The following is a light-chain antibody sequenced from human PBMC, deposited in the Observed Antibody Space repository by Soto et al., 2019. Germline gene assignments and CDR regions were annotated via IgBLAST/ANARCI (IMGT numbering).Light chain of an antibody. CDR3: QQIYTLPVT. J-gene: IGKJ2*01. V-gene: IGKV1-39*01. CDR2: GAS. Sequence: DIQMTQSPSSLSASVGDRDTISCRASQSISRYLNWYQQKPGKAPNLLIYGASSLQSGVPLRFSGSGSGTDFTLTIISLQPEDFAVYYCQQIYTLPVTFGQGTKLEIK. CDR1: QSISRY.